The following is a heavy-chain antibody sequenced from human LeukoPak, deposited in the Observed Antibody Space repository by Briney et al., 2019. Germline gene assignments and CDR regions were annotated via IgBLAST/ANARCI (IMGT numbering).Heavy chain of an antibody. CDR3: AKDQPADGYNSI. CDR1: GFAFSSYA. J-gene: IGHJ4*02. D-gene: IGHD5-24*01. CDR2: IDGSGGTT. V-gene: IGHV3-23*01. Sequence: GSLRLSCAASGFAFSSYAMSWGRQAPGKGLEWVSTIDGSGGTTYYADSVKGRFTVSRDNSKNTLYLHMNSLRAADTAVYYCAKDQPADGYNSIWGQGTLVTVSS.